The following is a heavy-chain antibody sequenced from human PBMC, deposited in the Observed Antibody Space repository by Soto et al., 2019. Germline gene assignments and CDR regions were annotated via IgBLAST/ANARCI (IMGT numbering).Heavy chain of an antibody. J-gene: IGHJ3*02. CDR1: DFSFCNHC. V-gene: IGHV3-7*03. CDR3: ARDLFEAARRGEYAFDI. CDR2: IKQDGSEK. D-gene: IGHD3-16*01. Sequence: GGSLRPSCASPDFSFCNHCEGWVRQAPGKGLEWVANIKQDGSEKYYVDSVKGRFTIYRDNAKNSLYLQMNSLRAEDTAVYYCARDLFEAARRGEYAFDIWGHGT.